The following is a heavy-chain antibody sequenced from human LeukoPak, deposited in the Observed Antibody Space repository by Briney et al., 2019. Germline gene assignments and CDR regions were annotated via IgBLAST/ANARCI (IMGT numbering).Heavy chain of an antibody. J-gene: IGHJ6*03. CDR3: ARGVVWFGELHYYYYYMDV. CDR1: GYTFTSYD. V-gene: IGHV1-8*01. CDR2: MNPNSGNT. Sequence: ASVKVSCKASGYTFTSYDINWVRQATGQGLEWMGWMNPNSGNTGYAQKFQGRVTMTRNTSISTAYMELRSLRSEDTAVYYCARGVVWFGELHYYYYYMDVWGKGTTVTVSS. D-gene: IGHD3-10*01.